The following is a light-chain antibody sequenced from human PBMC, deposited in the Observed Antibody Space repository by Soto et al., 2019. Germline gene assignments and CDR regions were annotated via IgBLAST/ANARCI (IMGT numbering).Light chain of an antibody. CDR1: QGISSN. J-gene: IGKJ1*01. V-gene: IGKV3-15*01. Sequence: EIVMTQSPATLSVSPGERATLSCMASQGISSNLAWYQQKPGQAPRLLIYGATTRATGIPARFSGSGSGTEFTLTISSLQSEDFAVYCCQQYNNWPPWTFGQGTKVEIK. CDR3: QQYNNWPPWT. CDR2: GAT.